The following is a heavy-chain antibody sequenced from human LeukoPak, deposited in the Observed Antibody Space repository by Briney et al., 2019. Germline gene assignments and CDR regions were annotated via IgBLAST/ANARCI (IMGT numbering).Heavy chain of an antibody. D-gene: IGHD6-13*01. J-gene: IGHJ5*02. CDR3: ARGCSAGTPHNWFDP. CDR1: GGSFSGYY. Sequence: SETLSLTCAVYGGSFSGYYWSWIRQPPGKGLEWIGEINHSGNTNYNPSLKSRVTISVDTSKNQFSLKLSSVTAADTAVYYCARGCSAGTPHNWFDPWGQGTLVTVSS. CDR2: INHSGNT. V-gene: IGHV4-34*01.